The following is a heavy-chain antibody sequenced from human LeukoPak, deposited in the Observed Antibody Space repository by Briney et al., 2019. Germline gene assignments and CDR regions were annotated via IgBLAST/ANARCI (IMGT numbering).Heavy chain of an antibody. CDR1: GFTFSSYS. Sequence: KAGGSLRLSCAASGFTFSSYSMNWVRQAPGKGLEWVSSISSSSSYIYYADSVKGRFTISRDNAKNSLYLQMNSLRAEDTAVYYCARAALVGATRYWYFDLWGRGTLVTVSS. D-gene: IGHD1-26*01. CDR2: ISSSSSYI. V-gene: IGHV3-21*01. J-gene: IGHJ2*01. CDR3: ARAALVGATRYWYFDL.